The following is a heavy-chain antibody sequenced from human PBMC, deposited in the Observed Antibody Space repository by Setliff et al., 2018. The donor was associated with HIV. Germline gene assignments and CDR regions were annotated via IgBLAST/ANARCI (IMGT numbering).Heavy chain of an antibody. D-gene: IGHD2-2*01. CDR1: GFSFNNYY. CDR2: IKSDGTEK. CDR3: ARDTCDTPSCYAGPRFVY. J-gene: IGHJ4*02. V-gene: IGHV3-7*01. Sequence: GESLKISCIASGFSFNNYYMTWVRQAPGKGLEWVGNIKSDGTEKNYADSVRGRFTISRDNTKNSLFLQMNSLRVEDTAVYYCARDTCDTPSCYAGPRFVYWGQGNLVTVSS.